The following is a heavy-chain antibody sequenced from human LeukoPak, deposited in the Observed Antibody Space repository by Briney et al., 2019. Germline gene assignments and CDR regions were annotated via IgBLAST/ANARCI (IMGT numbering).Heavy chain of an antibody. CDR1: GFTFNNAG. J-gene: IGHJ4*02. Sequence: GGSLRLSCAASGFTFNNAGMSWVRQAPGKGLEWFGRIKTKGDGGTTDYDATVKGRFSISRDDSKNTLYLQMSSLKTEDTAVYHCTTDRPLQKGFSGDYYAFDYWGQGSLVTVSS. V-gene: IGHV3-15*01. CDR2: IKTKGDGGTT. CDR3: TTDRPLQKGFSGDYYAFDY. D-gene: IGHD1-26*01.